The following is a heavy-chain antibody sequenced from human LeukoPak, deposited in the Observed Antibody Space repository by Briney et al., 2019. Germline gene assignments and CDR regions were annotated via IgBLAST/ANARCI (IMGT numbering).Heavy chain of an antibody. Sequence: GGSLRLSCAASGFTVSSNYMSWVRQAPGKGLEWVSVIYSGGSTYYADSVKGRFTISRDNPKNTLYLQMNSLRAEDTAVYYCARDMGIAVAGHEPLDYWGQGTLVTVSS. D-gene: IGHD6-19*01. J-gene: IGHJ4*02. CDR3: ARDMGIAVAGHEPLDY. CDR2: IYSGGST. CDR1: GFTVSSNY. V-gene: IGHV3-66*01.